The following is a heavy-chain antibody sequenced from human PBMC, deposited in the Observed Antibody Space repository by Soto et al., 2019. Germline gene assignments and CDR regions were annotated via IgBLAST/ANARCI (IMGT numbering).Heavy chain of an antibody. J-gene: IGHJ4*02. CDR3: ARVGTSAFYADY. D-gene: IGHD2-2*01. CDR1: GGSISSYY. V-gene: IGHV4-59*01. CDR2: IYDSGTA. Sequence: PSETLSLTCTVSGGSISSYYWSWIRQPPGKGLEWIGHIYDSGTANYNPSLKSRVTISVDTSKNQFSLKLSSVTAADAAVYYCARVGTSAFYADYWGQGTLVTVSS.